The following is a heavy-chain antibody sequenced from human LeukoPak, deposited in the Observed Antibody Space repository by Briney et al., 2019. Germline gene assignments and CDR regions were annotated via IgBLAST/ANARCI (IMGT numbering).Heavy chain of an antibody. CDR2: ISYDGSNK. J-gene: IGHJ4*02. Sequence: GRSLRLSCAASGFTFSSYAMHWVRQAPGEGLEWVAVISYDGSNKYYADSVKGRFTISRDNSRNTLFLQMNSLRVEDTAVYYCATDRATQYFDYWGQGTLVSVPS. CDR3: ATDRATQYFDY. CDR1: GFTFSSYA. V-gene: IGHV3-30*04. D-gene: IGHD2-15*01.